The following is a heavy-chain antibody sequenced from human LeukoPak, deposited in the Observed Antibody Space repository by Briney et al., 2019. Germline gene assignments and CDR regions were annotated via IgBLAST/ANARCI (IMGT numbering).Heavy chain of an antibody. V-gene: IGHV3-21*01. CDR1: GFTFSSYS. Sequence: PGGSLSLSCASSGFTFSSYSMNWVRQAPGKGLEWVSSISSSSSYIYYADSVKGRFTTSRDNAKNSLYLQMNSLRAEDTAVYYCASEIVVVPAAPKSDYWGQGTLVTVSS. CDR3: ASEIVVVPAAPKSDY. D-gene: IGHD2-2*01. J-gene: IGHJ4*02. CDR2: ISSSSSYI.